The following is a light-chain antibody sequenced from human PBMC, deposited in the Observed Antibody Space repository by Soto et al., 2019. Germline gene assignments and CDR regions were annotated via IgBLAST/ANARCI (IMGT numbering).Light chain of an antibody. CDR1: QNIGRF. CDR3: LQSYTYPWT. V-gene: IGKV1-17*01. Sequence: TQIPPYPTSPSRVFGSRVPIPLRASQNIGRFLNWHQQKPGKAPNVLINVASTLRSGVPSRFSGSGSGTEFTLTISSLQPEDLATYYCLQSYTYPWTFGRGTKVDIK. J-gene: IGKJ1*01. CDR2: VAS.